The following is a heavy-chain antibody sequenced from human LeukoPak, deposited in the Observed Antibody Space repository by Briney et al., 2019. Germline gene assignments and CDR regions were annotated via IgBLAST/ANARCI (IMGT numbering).Heavy chain of an antibody. Sequence: GGSLRLPCAASGFTYSIFPMSWLRHATQKGLEWVSDITDSGGSTDYAHSVKGRFDISRDNSKHTLSPKTHLLSAEDTAVCDCAKGSRGAVAGNYFDYWGQGTLVTVSS. CDR2: ITDSGGST. V-gene: IGHV3-23*01. D-gene: IGHD6-19*01. J-gene: IGHJ4*02. CDR1: GFTYSIFP. CDR3: AKGSRGAVAGNYFDY.